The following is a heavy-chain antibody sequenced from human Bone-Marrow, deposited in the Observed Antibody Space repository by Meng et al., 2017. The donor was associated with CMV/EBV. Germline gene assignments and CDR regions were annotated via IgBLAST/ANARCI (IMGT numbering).Heavy chain of an antibody. CDR3: ARGDTPYYYDSSGYRKVFDY. CDR2: ISYDGSNK. CDR1: GFTFSSYA. Sequence: GESLKISCVASGFTFSSYAMHWVRQAPGKGLEWVAVISYDGSNKYYADSVKGRFTISRDNSKNTLYLQMNSLRAEDTAVYYCARGDTPYYYDSSGYRKVFDYWGQGTLVTVSS. J-gene: IGHJ4*02. D-gene: IGHD3-22*01. V-gene: IGHV3-30-3*01.